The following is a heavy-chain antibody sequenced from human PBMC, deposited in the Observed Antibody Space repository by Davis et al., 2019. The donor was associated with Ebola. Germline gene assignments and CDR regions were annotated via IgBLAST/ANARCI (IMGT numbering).Heavy chain of an antibody. Sequence: GESLKISCNTSGYTFTSYWIGWVRQMPGKGLECMGIIYPGDSDVRYSPSFQGHVTISVDKSISAAHLQWSSLKASDTATYYCTRRNDIFTGYQIERGFDYWGQGTLVTVSS. V-gene: IGHV5-51*01. CDR1: GYTFTSYW. CDR3: TRRNDIFTGYQIERGFDY. J-gene: IGHJ4*02. D-gene: IGHD3-9*01. CDR2: IYPGDSDV.